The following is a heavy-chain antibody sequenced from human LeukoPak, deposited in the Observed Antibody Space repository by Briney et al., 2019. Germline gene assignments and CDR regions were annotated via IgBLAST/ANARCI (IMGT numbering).Heavy chain of an antibody. Sequence: SETLSLTCTVSGGSIISSDYHWGWVRQPPGKGLEWIGTISYSGNTDYNPSLGSRVTISVDTSNNQFSLRLGSVTAADTAVYHCARHCCSGPAKRVFDIWGQGTMVTVSS. J-gene: IGHJ3*02. CDR3: ARHCCSGPAKRVFDI. CDR1: GGSIISSDYH. V-gene: IGHV4-39*01. CDR2: ISYSGNT. D-gene: IGHD2-15*01.